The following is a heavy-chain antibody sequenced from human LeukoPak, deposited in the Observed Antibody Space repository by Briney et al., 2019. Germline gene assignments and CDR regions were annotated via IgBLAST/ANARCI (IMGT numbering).Heavy chain of an antibody. V-gene: IGHV4-59*01. D-gene: IGHD4-17*01. CDR1: GGSLSSYY. Sequence: KPSETLSLTCTVSGGSLSSYYWSWIRQPPGKGLEWIGYIYYSGSTNYNPSLKSRVTISVDTSKNQFSLKLSSVTAADTAVYYCARDKGRGWDYGDYYYYYYMDVWGKGTTVTVSS. CDR3: ARDKGRGWDYGDYYYYYYMDV. CDR2: IYYSGST. J-gene: IGHJ6*03.